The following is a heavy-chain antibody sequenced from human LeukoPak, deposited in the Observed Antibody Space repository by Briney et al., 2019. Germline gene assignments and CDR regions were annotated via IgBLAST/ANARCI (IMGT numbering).Heavy chain of an antibody. CDR3: AREGYCSSTSCKRPIDY. Sequence: SQTLSLTCAVYGGSFSGYYWSWIRQPPGKGLEWVGVINHSGSTNYNPSLKSRVTISVDTSKNQFSLKLSSVTAADTAVYYCAREGYCSSTSCKRPIDYWGQGTLVTVSS. D-gene: IGHD2-2*01. CDR2: INHSGST. CDR1: GGSFSGYY. J-gene: IGHJ4*02. V-gene: IGHV4-34*01.